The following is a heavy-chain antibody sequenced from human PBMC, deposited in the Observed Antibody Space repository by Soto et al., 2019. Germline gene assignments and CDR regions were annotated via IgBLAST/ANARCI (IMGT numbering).Heavy chain of an antibody. J-gene: IGHJ4*02. V-gene: IGHV4-39*07. Sequence: SETLSLTCTVSGGSISSGGYYWSWIRQPPGKGLEWIGEINHSGSTNYNPSLKSRVTISVDTSKNQFSLKLSSVTAADTAVYYCARARRYSGYVDWGQGTLVTVSS. D-gene: IGHD5-12*01. CDR3: ARARRYSGYVD. CDR2: INHSGST. CDR1: GGSISSGGYY.